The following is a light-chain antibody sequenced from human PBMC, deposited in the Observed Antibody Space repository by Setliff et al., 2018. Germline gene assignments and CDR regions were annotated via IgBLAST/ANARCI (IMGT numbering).Light chain of an antibody. Sequence: QSALTQPASVSGSPGQSITISCTGTSSDVGVFNYVSWYQQHPGKAPKLMIYDVTSRPSGVSNRFSGSKSGNTASLTIPGLQVEDEADYYCSSYKSDSTYVFGTGTKVTVL. J-gene: IGLJ1*01. CDR1: SSDVGVFNY. CDR2: DVT. CDR3: SSYKSDSTYV. V-gene: IGLV2-14*03.